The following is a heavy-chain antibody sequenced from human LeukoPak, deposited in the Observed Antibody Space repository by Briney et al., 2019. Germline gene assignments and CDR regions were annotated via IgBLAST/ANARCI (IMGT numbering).Heavy chain of an antibody. CDR3: ARDRGIAVAETTYNWFDP. CDR2: ISAYNGNT. Sequence: ASVNVSCTASGYTFTSYGISWVRQAPGQGLEWMGWISAYNGNTNYAQKLQGRVTMTTDTSTSTAYMELRSLRSDDTAVYYCARDRGIAVAETTYNWFDPWGQGTLVTVSS. D-gene: IGHD6-19*01. V-gene: IGHV1-18*01. J-gene: IGHJ5*02. CDR1: GYTFTSYG.